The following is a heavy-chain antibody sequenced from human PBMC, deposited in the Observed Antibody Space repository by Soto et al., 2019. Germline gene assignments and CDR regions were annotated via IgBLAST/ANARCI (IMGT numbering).Heavy chain of an antibody. D-gene: IGHD6-6*01. J-gene: IGHJ4*02. V-gene: IGHV4-31*03. Sequence: QVQLQESGPGLVKPSQTLSLTCNVSGESISSGGYYWSWIRHHPVKGLEWIGYIYDTESAYYNPSLKSRVTISMDTSKNQFAMRLSSVTAADTAVYYCARASSSSSAADYWGQGILGTVSS. CDR1: GESISSGGYY. CDR2: IYDTESA. CDR3: ARASSSSSAADY.